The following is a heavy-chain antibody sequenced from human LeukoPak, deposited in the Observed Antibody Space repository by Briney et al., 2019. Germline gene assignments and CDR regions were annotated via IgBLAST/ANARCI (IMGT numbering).Heavy chain of an antibody. Sequence: AASVTVSCKASGYTFTSFTMHWVRQAPGQGLEWMGWINSGNGNTKYSQNFQGRVTITRDTSASTAYMELSSLRSKDTAVYYCARPNNSGWYVFDYWGQGTLVTASS. D-gene: IGHD6-19*01. CDR1: GYTFTSFT. J-gene: IGHJ4*02. CDR2: INSGNGNT. V-gene: IGHV1-3*01. CDR3: ARPNNSGWYVFDY.